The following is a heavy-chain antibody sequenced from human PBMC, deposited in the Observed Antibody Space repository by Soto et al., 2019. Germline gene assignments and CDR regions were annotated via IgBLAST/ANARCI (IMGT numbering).Heavy chain of an antibody. CDR1: GYNFSAYY. Sequence: QVQLVQSGAEVKKPGASVKVSCQTSGYNFSAYYFNWVRQAAGQGPEWMGWLNPRNGQTGYVQKFRGRVTMTRDTSIATDYLDLSRLTSDDTVIYFCARETDTSMVDYWGQGTLVTGSS. CDR2: LNPRNGQT. V-gene: IGHV1-8*01. D-gene: IGHD5-18*01. CDR3: ARETDTSMVDY. J-gene: IGHJ4*02.